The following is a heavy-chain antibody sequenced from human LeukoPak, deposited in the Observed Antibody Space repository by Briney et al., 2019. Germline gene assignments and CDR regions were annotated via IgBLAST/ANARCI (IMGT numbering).Heavy chain of an antibody. J-gene: IGHJ6*03. CDR1: GFSFSSYW. Sequence: PGGSLRLSCEGSGFSFSSYWMTWVRQLPGKGPDWVANIRQDESERYFADSVKGRFTISRDNAKKSVYLHMSSLRAEDTALYYCARLSAYYYGSYFYYYMDAWGKGTTVTVSS. D-gene: IGHD3-10*01. CDR2: IRQDESER. V-gene: IGHV3-7*01. CDR3: ARLSAYYYGSYFYYYMDA.